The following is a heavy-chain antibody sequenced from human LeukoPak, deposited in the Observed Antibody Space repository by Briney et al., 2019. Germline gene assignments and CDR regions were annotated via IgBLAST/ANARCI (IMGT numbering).Heavy chain of an antibody. Sequence: PSETLSLTCTVSGGSISSYYWSWIRQPPGKGLEWIGYIYCSGSTNYNPSLKSRVTISVDTSKNQFSLKLSSVTAADTAVYYCARGYSYGYGMFDYWGQGTLVTVSS. CDR1: GGSISSYY. D-gene: IGHD5-18*01. J-gene: IGHJ4*02. V-gene: IGHV4-59*01. CDR3: ARGYSYGYGMFDY. CDR2: IYCSGST.